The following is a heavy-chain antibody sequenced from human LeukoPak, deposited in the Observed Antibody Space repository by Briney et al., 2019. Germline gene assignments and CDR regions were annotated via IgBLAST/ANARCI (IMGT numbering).Heavy chain of an antibody. CDR1: GSSISSGYD. J-gene: IGHJ4*02. CDR2: IYHSGST. D-gene: IGHD2-2*02. CDR3: ARVDQLLYYYFDY. Sequence: ETLSLTCTVSGSSISSGYDWGWIRQPPGKGLEWIGSIYHSGSTYYNPSLKSRVTISVDTSKNQFSLKLSSVTAADTAVYYCARVDQLLYYYFDYWGQGTLVTVSS. V-gene: IGHV4-38-2*02.